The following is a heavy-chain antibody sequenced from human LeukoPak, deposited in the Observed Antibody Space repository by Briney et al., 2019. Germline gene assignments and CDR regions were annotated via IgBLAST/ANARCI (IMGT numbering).Heavy chain of an antibody. V-gene: IGHV3-30*03. CDR2: ISYDGSNK. J-gene: IGHJ5*02. D-gene: IGHD3-3*01. CDR3: ARAYDFWSQGDWFDP. Sequence: GGSLRLSCAASGFTFSDYYMSWIRQAPGKGLEWVAVISYDGSNKYYADSVKGRFTISRDNSKNTLYLQMNSLRAEDTAVYYCARAYDFWSQGDWFDPWGQGTLVTVSS. CDR1: GFTFSDYY.